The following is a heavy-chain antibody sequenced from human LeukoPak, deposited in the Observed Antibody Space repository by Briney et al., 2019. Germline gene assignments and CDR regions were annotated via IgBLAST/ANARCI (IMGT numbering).Heavy chain of an antibody. CDR3: ARVSKAVAGYFDY. J-gene: IGHJ4*02. D-gene: IGHD6-19*01. Sequence: GSSAKVSCKASGGTFSSYAISWVRQAPGQGLEWMGRIIPIFGIANYAQKFQGRVTITADKSTSTAYMELSSLRSEDTAVYYCARVSKAVAGYFDYWGQGTLVTVSS. CDR2: IIPIFGIA. CDR1: GGTFSSYA. V-gene: IGHV1-69*04.